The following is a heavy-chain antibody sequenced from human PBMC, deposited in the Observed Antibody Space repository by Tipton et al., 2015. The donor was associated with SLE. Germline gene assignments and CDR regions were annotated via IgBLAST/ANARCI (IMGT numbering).Heavy chain of an antibody. J-gene: IGHJ3*02. CDR1: KFTFSTYG. Sequence: SLRLSCAASKFTFSTYGMNWVRQAPGKGLEWVSSIGTSGDYKYYADSVKGRFTVSRDNAVNSLYLQMDSLTAEDTAVYYCARSYWSGGRCNSKAFDIWGQGTMVTVSS. D-gene: IGHD2-15*01. CDR2: IGTSGDYK. V-gene: IGHV3-21*01. CDR3: ARSYWSGGRCNSKAFDI.